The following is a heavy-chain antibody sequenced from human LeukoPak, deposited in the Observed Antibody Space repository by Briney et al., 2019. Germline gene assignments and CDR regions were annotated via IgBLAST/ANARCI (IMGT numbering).Heavy chain of an antibody. Sequence: GGSLRLSCAASGFTFSSYAMLWVRQAPRKGLDWVAVISYDGSNKYYADSVKGRFTISRDNSKNTLYLQMNSLRAEDTAVYYCARAVVVVTPTFDYWGQGTLVTVSS. D-gene: IGHD3-22*01. CDR3: ARAVVVVTPTFDY. CDR1: GFTFSSYA. J-gene: IGHJ4*02. CDR2: ISYDGSNK. V-gene: IGHV3-30-3*01.